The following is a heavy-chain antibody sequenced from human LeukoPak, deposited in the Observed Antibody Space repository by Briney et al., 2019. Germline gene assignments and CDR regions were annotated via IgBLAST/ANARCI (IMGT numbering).Heavy chain of an antibody. V-gene: IGHV1-69*04. CDR2: IVPILGFT. J-gene: IGHJ4*02. CDR3: ARFNPTVFGVVD. CDR1: GGTFSNDA. D-gene: IGHD3-3*01. Sequence: ASVKVSCKASGGTFSNDAITWVRQAPGQGLEWMGRIVPILGFTNYPQRFEGKVTLTADKSTATAYMELSSLTSEDAAVYYCARFNPTVFGVVDWGQGTLVTVSS.